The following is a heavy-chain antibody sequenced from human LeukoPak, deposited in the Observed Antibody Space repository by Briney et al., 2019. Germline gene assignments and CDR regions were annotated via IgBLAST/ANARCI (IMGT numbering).Heavy chain of an antibody. Sequence: GGSLRLSCAASGFTFSSYSMNWVRQAPGKGLEWVGRIKSKTYGGTTDYAAPVKGRFTISRDDSKNTLYLQMNSLKTEDTAVYYCTTDLGYGSGWPEPTQFDYWGQGTLVTVSS. D-gene: IGHD6-19*01. CDR1: GFTFSSYS. V-gene: IGHV3-15*01. CDR3: TTDLGYGSGWPEPTQFDY. J-gene: IGHJ4*02. CDR2: IKSKTYGGTT.